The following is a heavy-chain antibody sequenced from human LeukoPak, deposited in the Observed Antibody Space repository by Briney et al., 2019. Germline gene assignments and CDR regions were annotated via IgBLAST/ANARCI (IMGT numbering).Heavy chain of an antibody. CDR2: ISESGGST. CDR3: AKDTRGVTGLVTAHYYYYYMDV. Sequence: GGSLRLSCAASGFTFSSSAMSWVRQAPGKGLEWVSGISESGGSTYYADSVKGRFSISRDNSHNTLFLQMNSLRAEDTAVYFCAKDTRGVTGLVTAHYYYYYMDVWGKGTTVTVSS. D-gene: IGHD2-21*02. J-gene: IGHJ6*03. V-gene: IGHV3-23*01. CDR1: GFTFSSSA.